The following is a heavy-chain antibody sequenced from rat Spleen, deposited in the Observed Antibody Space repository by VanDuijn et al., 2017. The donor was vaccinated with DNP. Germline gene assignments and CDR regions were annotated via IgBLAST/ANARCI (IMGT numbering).Heavy chain of an antibody. J-gene: IGHJ3*01. D-gene: IGHD1-12*02. Sequence: EVKLVESGGGLVQPGRSLKLSCAASGFNFNDYWMGWVRQAPGKGLEWIGEINKDSSKINYSPSLKDKFTISRDNAQNTLYLQMDSLRSEDTATYYCATVHYYDGTRFAYWGQGTLVTVSS. CDR1: GFNFNDYW. V-gene: IGHV4-2*01. CDR2: INKDSSKI. CDR3: ATVHYYDGTRFAY.